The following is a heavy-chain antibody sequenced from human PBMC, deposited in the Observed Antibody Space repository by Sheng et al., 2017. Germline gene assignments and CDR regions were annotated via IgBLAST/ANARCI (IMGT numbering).Heavy chain of an antibody. V-gene: IGHV1-69*13. CDR3: ARSGSPSTIAAAGYYFDY. D-gene: IGHD6-13*01. CDR2: IIPIFGTA. Sequence: QVQLVQSGAEVKKPGSSVKVSCKASGGTFSSYAISWVRQAPGQGLEWMGGIIPIFGTANYAQKFQGRVTITADESTSTAYMELSGLRSEDTAVYYCARSGSPSTIAAAGYYFDYWGQGTLVTVSS. CDR1: GGTFSSYA. J-gene: IGHJ4*02.